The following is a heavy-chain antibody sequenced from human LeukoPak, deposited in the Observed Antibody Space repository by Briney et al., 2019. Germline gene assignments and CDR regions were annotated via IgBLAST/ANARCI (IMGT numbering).Heavy chain of an antibody. CDR3: ARIRGSYEKDAFDI. CDR2: IYYSGST. CDR1: GGSISSYY. J-gene: IGHJ3*02. D-gene: IGHD1-26*01. V-gene: IGHV4-59*01. Sequence: SETLSLTCTVSGGSISSYYWSWIRQPPGKGLEWIGYIYYSGSTNYNPSLKSRVTISVDTSKNQFSLKLSSVTAADTAVNYCARIRGSYEKDAFDIWGQGTMVTVSS.